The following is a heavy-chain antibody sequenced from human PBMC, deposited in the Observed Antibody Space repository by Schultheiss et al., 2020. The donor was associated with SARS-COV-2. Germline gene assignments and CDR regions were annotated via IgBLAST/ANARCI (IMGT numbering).Heavy chain of an antibody. V-gene: IGHV4-30-4*08. J-gene: IGHJ4*02. CDR3: ASQDDYGDPVPHY. D-gene: IGHD4-17*01. CDR1: GGSISSGGYY. CDR2: IYYSGST. Sequence: SQTLSLTFTVSGGSISSGGYYWSWIRQHPGKGLEWIGYIYYSGSTYYNPSLKSRVTISVDTSKNQFSLKLSSVTAADTAVYYCASQDDYGDPVPHYWGQGTLVTVSS.